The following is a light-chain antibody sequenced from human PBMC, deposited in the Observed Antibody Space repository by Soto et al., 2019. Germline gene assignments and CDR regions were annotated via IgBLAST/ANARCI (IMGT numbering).Light chain of an antibody. V-gene: IGKV3-20*01. CDR3: QRYGG. J-gene: IGKJ1*01. CDR2: GAS. CDR1: QTVSSNY. Sequence: EIVMTQSPATLSLSPGERATLSCRASQTVSSNYLAWCQQRPGQAPRLLIYGASSRATGIPDRFSGSGSGTDFTLTISRLEPEDFAVYYCQRYGGFGQGTKVDIK.